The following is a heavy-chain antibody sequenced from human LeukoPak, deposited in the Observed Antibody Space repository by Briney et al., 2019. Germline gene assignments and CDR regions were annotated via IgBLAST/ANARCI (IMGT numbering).Heavy chain of an antibody. CDR3: ADLGVFDY. D-gene: IGHD3-10*01. CDR2: IRYDGSNK. J-gene: IGHJ4*02. Sequence: GGSLRLSXAASGFTFSSYGMHWVRQAPGKGLEWVAFIRYDGSNKYYADSVKGRFTISRDNSKNTLYLQINSLRAEDTAVYYCADLGVFDYWGQGTLVTVSS. CDR1: GFTFSSYG. V-gene: IGHV3-30*02.